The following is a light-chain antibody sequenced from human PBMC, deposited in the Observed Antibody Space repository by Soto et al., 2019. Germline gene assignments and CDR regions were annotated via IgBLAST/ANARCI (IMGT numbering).Light chain of an antibody. Sequence: DIQMTQSPCSLSASVGGRVTITCQASQNINNYLNWYQQKPGNAPKLLIYAAFILQSGVPSRFSGYGSGTDFTLSISSLQPEDFATYYCQQADSFPITFGQGTRLEIK. J-gene: IGKJ5*01. V-gene: IGKV1-39*01. CDR1: QNINNY. CDR2: AAF. CDR3: QQADSFPIT.